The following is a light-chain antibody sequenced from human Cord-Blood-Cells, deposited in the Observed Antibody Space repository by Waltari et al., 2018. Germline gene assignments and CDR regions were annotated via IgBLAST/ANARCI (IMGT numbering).Light chain of an antibody. CDR1: QSISSY. J-gene: IGKJ2*01. Sequence: DIQMTQSPSSLSASVGDRVTITCRASQSISSYLNWYQQKPGKAPKLLIYAASSLQSEVPSRLSGTGSVTDFTLTTSSLRPEDCATYCCQQRDSTPDTFDQETKLEIK. V-gene: IGKV1-39*01. CDR2: AAS. CDR3: QQRDSTPDT.